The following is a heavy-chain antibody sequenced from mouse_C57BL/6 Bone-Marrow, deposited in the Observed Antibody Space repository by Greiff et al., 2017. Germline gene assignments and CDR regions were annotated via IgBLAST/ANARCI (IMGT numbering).Heavy chain of an antibody. D-gene: IGHD3-2*02. Sequence: EVQLVESGGGLVQPGGSLKLSCAASGIDFSRYWMSWVRRAPGKGLEWIGEINPDSSTIYYAPTLKDKFIISRDNAKNTRYLQMSKVRSEDTALYYCARQEDSSGYAMDYWGQGTSVTVSS. J-gene: IGHJ4*01. CDR1: GIDFSRYW. CDR3: ARQEDSSGYAMDY. V-gene: IGHV4-1*01. CDR2: INPDSSTI.